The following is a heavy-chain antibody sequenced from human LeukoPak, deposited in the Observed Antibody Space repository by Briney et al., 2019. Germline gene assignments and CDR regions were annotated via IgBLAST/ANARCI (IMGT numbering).Heavy chain of an antibody. D-gene: IGHD1-7*01. V-gene: IGHV4-59*01. CDR2: IYYSGST. CDR3: ARADRYNWNYESYYFDY. Sequence: PSETLSLTCTVSGGSISSYYWSWIRQPPGKGLEWIGYIYYSGSTNYNPSLKSRVTISVDTSKNQFSLKLSSVTAADTAVYYCARADRYNWNYESYYFDYWGQGTLVTVSS. J-gene: IGHJ4*02. CDR1: GGSISSYY.